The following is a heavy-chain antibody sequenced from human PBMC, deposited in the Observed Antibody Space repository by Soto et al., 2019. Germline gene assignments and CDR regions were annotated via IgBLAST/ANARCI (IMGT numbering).Heavy chain of an antibody. CDR2: MYPGDSDT. V-gene: IGHV5-51*01. CDR3: ARLPRDCNKTSCYYADH. CDR1: GYDCNTNW. J-gene: IGHJ4*01. Sequence: PGESLKISCRGSGYDCNTNWFGWVRQLPGKGLEWVGIMYPGDSDTRYNPSLQGHVTLSADVTVSTAFLQWRSLKTSDTGMYFCARLPRDCNKTSCYYADHWGHGTQVTVSS. D-gene: IGHD2-2*01.